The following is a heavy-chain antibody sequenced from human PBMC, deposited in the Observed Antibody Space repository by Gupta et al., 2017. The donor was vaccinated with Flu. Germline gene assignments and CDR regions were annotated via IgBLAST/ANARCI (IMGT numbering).Heavy chain of an antibody. CDR1: GFTFSNAW. J-gene: IGHJ4*02. V-gene: IGHV3-15*01. CDR2: IKSKTDGGTT. CDR3: TTGSSDRTKNLDY. D-gene: IGHD1-14*01. Sequence: EVQLVESGGGLVKPGGSLRLSCAASGFTFSNAWMSWVRQAPGKGLEWVGRIKSKTDGGTTDYAAPVKGRFTISRDDSKNTLYLQMNSLKTEDTAVYYCTTGSSDRTKNLDYWGQGTLVTVSS.